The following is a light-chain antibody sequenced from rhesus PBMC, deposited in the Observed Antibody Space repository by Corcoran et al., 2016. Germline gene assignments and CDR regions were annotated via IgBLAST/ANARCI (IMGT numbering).Light chain of an antibody. Sequence: QVILTQSPATLSLSPGERATLSCRASQSVSRFLAWYQQKPGQVPRLLISGAFRRANGIPDRFSASGSGTDFTLTISSLEPEEVGVYYCQQYNNWNSFGQGTKVEIK. CDR3: QQYNNWNS. CDR2: GAF. CDR1: QSVSRF. V-gene: IGKV3S11*01. J-gene: IGKJ2*01.